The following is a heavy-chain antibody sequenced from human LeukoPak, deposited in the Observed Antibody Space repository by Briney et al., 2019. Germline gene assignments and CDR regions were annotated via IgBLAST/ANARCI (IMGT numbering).Heavy chain of an antibody. CDR3: ARKGFVESTGWRGAFDV. V-gene: IGHV3-30*03. Sequence: GGSLRLSCAASGFTFSSYGMHWVRQAPGKGLEWVSLISDDGTNKDYTDSVKGRFTISRDNSRNTLYLQMNSLRDEDTAVYYCARKGFVESTGWRGAFDVWGQGTMVTVSS. CDR2: ISDDGTNK. CDR1: GFTFSSYG. D-gene: IGHD2-8*02. J-gene: IGHJ3*01.